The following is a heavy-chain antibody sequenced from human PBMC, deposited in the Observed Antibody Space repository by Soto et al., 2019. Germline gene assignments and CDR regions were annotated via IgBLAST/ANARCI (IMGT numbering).Heavy chain of an antibody. V-gene: IGHV2-5*02. CDR2: IYWDDEK. CDR1: GFSLSTSGVG. CDR3: AHILIVYYYDSSGSKGFGP. J-gene: IGHJ5*02. Sequence: QITLKESGPTLVKPTQTLTLTCTFSGFSLSTSGVGVCWISQPPGKALEWLALIYWDDEKRYSPSLKSRLTITMDNAKNHVVLTMINMDHVSTATSSGAHILIVYYYDSSGSKGFGPWGQGTLGTVSS. D-gene: IGHD3-22*01.